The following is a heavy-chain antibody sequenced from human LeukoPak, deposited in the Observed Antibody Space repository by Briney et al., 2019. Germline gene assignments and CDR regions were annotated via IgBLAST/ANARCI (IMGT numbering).Heavy chain of an antibody. CDR2: FYSGGST. Sequence: PSETLSLTCTVSGGSISGYYWSWIRQPAGKGLEWIGRFYSGGSTAYNPSLESRVTVSGDTSKYQFSLRLNFVTAADTVVYYCARGLGVTARTDDVFDIWGQGTMVTVSS. D-gene: IGHD2-21*02. J-gene: IGHJ3*02. CDR1: GGSISGYY. CDR3: ARGLGVTARTDDVFDI. V-gene: IGHV4-4*07.